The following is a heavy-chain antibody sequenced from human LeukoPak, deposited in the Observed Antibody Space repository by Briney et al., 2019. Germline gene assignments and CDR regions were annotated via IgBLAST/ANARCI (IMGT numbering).Heavy chain of an antibody. Sequence: ASVKVSCKASGYTFTSYGMIWVRQAPGQGLEWMGWINPNSGGTNYAQKFQGRVTMTRDTSISTAYMELSRLRSDDTAVYYCARVPTGTTWEIDYWGQGTLVTVSS. D-gene: IGHD4-17*01. CDR2: INPNSGGT. CDR3: ARVPTGTTWEIDY. CDR1: GYTFTSYG. J-gene: IGHJ4*02. V-gene: IGHV1-2*02.